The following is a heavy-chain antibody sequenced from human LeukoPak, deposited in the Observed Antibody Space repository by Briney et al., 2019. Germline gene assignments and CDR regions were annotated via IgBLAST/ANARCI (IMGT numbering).Heavy chain of an antibody. CDR2: IYPGDSDT. CDR1: GYSFTSYW. Sequence: GESLKISCAGSGYSFTSYWIGWVRQMPGKGLEWIGIIYPGDSDTRYSPFFQGQVTISADKSISTAYLQWSSLKASDTAMYYCARHDIWTGYGYWGQGTLVTVSS. J-gene: IGHJ4*02. V-gene: IGHV5-51*01. D-gene: IGHD3/OR15-3a*01. CDR3: ARHDIWTGYGY.